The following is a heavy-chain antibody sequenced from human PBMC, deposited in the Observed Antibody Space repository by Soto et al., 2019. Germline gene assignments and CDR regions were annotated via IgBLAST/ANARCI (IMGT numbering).Heavy chain of an antibody. CDR2: IYYTGST. CDR1: GGSIRSGDYF. D-gene: IGHD3-10*01. V-gene: IGHV4-30-4*01. CDR3: ARGQYGSISPYFDY. Sequence: PSETLSLTCTVSGGSIRSGDYFWTWIRQPPGKGLEWIGYIYYTGSTYYNPSLRSRATVSELPSNKQFSLSLNSVTAADTAVYYCARGQYGSISPYFDYWGQGTLVTVSS. J-gene: IGHJ4*02.